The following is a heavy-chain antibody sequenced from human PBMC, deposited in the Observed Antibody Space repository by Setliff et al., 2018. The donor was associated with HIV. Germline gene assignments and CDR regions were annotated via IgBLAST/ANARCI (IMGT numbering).Heavy chain of an antibody. CDR3: ATLGLYDILTGAIDY. CDR2: IYSGGST. V-gene: IGHV3-53*01. D-gene: IGHD3-9*01. J-gene: IGHJ4*02. CDR1: GFTVSTNY. Sequence: GGSLRLSCAASGFTVSTNYMTWVRQAPGKGLEWVSVIYSGGSTYYADSVKGRFTISRDNSKNTLYLQMNSLRAEDTAVYYCATLGLYDILTGAIDYWGQGTLVTVSS.